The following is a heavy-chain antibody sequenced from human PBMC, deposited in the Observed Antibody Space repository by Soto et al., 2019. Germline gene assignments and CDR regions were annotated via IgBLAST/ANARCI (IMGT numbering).Heavy chain of an antibody. Sequence: QSQTLSLTCAISGDSVSSNSAAWNWIRQSPSRGLEWLGRTYYRSKWYNDYAVSVKSRITINPDTSKNQFSLQLNSVTPKDTAVYYCAMSRGIAVAGTKAFDIWGQGTMVTVSS. CDR2: TYYRSKWYN. J-gene: IGHJ3*02. V-gene: IGHV6-1*01. D-gene: IGHD6-19*01. CDR3: AMSRGIAVAGTKAFDI. CDR1: GDSVSSNSAA.